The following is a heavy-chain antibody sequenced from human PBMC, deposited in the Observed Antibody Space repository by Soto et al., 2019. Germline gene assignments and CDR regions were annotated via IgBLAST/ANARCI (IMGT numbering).Heavy chain of an antibody. CDR3: ARVSY. Sequence: TGGSLRLSCEASGFTFSRVSMNWVRQVPGKGLEWVASISSASSETWYSDSVKGRFIISRENAQNSLFLQMNTLTPYDLAIYFCARVSYWGPGTQVTVSS. J-gene: IGHJ4*02. CDR1: GFTFSRVS. CDR2: ISSASSET. V-gene: IGHV3-21*01.